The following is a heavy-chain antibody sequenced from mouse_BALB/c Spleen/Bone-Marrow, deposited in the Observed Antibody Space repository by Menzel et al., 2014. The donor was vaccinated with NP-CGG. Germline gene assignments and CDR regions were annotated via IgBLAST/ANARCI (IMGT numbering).Heavy chain of an antibody. V-gene: IGHV14-3*02. CDR3: ARRGDIYYGSGAWFAY. Sequence: EVKVVESGAEFVKPGASVKLSCTASGFNIKDTYLHWVKQRPEQSLEWIGRIDPANGNTEYEPKFQGKATITADTSSNTAFLQLSSPTSEDTAVYYCARRGDIYYGSGAWFAYWGQGTLVTVSA. D-gene: IGHD1-1*01. CDR2: IDPANGNT. J-gene: IGHJ3*01. CDR1: GFNIKDTY.